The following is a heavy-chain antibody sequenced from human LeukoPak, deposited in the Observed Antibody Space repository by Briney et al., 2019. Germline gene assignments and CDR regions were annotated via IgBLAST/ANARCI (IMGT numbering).Heavy chain of an antibody. D-gene: IGHD3-10*01. CDR1: RFTFSTYS. CDR3: ASHYYGSGRGFDY. CDR2: ISSIGSYI. J-gene: IGHJ4*02. V-gene: IGHV3-21*01. Sequence: PGGSLRLSCAASRFTFSTYSMNWVRQAPGKGLEWVSSISSIGSYIYYADSVKGRFTISRDNAKNSLYLQMNSLRAEDTAVYYCASHYYGSGRGFDYWGQGTLVTVSS.